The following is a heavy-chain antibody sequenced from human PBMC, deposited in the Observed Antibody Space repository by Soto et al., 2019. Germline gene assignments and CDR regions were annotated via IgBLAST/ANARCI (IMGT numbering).Heavy chain of an antibody. D-gene: IGHD3-9*01. J-gene: IGHJ4*02. CDR2: ISGSGGST. Sequence: EVQLLESGGGLVQPGGSLRLSCAASGFTFSSYAMSWVRQAPGKGLEWVSAISGSGGSTYYADSVKGRFTISRDNSKNTLDLQMDSLRAEDTAVYYCAKGSLADWLFSFDYWGQGTLVTVSS. V-gene: IGHV3-23*01. CDR1: GFTFSSYA. CDR3: AKGSLADWLFSFDY.